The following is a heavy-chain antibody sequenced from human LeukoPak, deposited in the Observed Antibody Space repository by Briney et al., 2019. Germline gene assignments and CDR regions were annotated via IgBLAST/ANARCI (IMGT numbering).Heavy chain of an antibody. CDR1: GFTFSSYA. CDR3: AKAQTYYYGSGISYYGMDV. D-gene: IGHD3-10*01. Sequence: PGGSLRLSCAASGFTFSSYAMSWVRQAPGKGLEWVSAISGSGGSTYYADSVKGRFTISRDNSKNTLYLQMNSLRAEDTAVYYCAKAQTYYYGSGISYYGMDVWGQGTTVTVSS. J-gene: IGHJ6*02. CDR2: ISGSGGST. V-gene: IGHV3-23*01.